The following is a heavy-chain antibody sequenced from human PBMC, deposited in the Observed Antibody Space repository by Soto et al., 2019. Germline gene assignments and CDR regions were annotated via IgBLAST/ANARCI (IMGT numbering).Heavy chain of an antibody. CDR3: ARGHNWNYGAGNWFDP. CDR1: GGTFSSYA. V-gene: IGHV1-69*06. Sequence: SVKVSCKASGGTFSSYAISWVRQAPGQGLEWMGGIIPIFGTANYAQKFQGRVTITADKSTSTAYMELSSLRSEDTAVYYCARGHNWNYGAGNWFDPWGQGTLVTVSS. J-gene: IGHJ5*02. D-gene: IGHD1-7*01. CDR2: IIPIFGTA.